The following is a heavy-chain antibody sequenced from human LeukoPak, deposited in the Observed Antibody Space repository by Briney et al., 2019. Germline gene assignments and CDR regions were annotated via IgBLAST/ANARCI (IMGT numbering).Heavy chain of an antibody. Sequence: ASVKVSCKASGYTFTSYYMHWVRQAPGQGLEWMGIINPSGGSTSHAQKFQGRVTMTRDMSTSTVYMELSSLRSEDTAVYYCARASYSSSRYVGSVTFDYWGQGTLVTVSS. V-gene: IGHV1-46*01. CDR3: ARASYSSSRYVGSVTFDY. D-gene: IGHD6-13*01. CDR2: INPSGGST. J-gene: IGHJ4*02. CDR1: GYTFTSYY.